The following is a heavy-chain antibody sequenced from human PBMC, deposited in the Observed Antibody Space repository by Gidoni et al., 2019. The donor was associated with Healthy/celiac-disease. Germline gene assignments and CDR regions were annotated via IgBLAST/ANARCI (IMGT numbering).Heavy chain of an antibody. V-gene: IGHV4-39*01. D-gene: IGHD6-19*01. J-gene: IGHJ4*02. Sequence: RSIYYSGSTYYNPSLKSRVTISVDTSKNQFSLKLSSVTAADTAVYYCARQNYSSGWYALVYFDYWGQGTLVTVSS. CDR2: IYYSGST. CDR3: ARQNYSSGWYALVYFDY.